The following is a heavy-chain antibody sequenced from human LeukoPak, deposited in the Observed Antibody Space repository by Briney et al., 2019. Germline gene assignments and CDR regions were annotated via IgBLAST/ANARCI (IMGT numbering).Heavy chain of an antibody. J-gene: IGHJ6*02. Sequence: GGSLRLSCAPSGFIFSTYWMTWVRQAPGKGLEWVANIKQDGSEKYYVDSVKGRFTIPRDNAKNSLYLQMHSLRAEDTAVYYCGRDKKWLQYYYGVDVWGQGTTVIVSS. CDR3: GRDKKWLQYYYGVDV. D-gene: IGHD5-12*01. CDR2: IKQDGSEK. V-gene: IGHV3-7*01. CDR1: GFIFSTYW.